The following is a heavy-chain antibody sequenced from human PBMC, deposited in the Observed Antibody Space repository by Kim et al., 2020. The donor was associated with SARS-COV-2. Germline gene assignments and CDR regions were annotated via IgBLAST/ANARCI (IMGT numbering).Heavy chain of an antibody. CDR3: TTGAVGWELPVWYYYYGMDV. Sequence: GGSLRLSCAASGFTFSNAWMSWVRQAPGKGLEWVGRIKSKTDGGTTDYAAPVKGRFTISRDDSKNTLYLQMNSLKTEDTAVYYCTTGAVGWELPVWYYYYGMDVWGQGTTVTVSS. J-gene: IGHJ6*02. D-gene: IGHD1-26*01. CDR2: IKSKTDGGTT. CDR1: GFTFSNAW. V-gene: IGHV3-15*01.